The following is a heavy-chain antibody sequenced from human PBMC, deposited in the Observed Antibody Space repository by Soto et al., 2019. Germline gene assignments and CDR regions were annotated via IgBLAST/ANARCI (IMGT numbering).Heavy chain of an antibody. D-gene: IGHD1-26*01. Sequence: PGGSLRLSCAASGFTFSTYPMAWVRQAPGKGLEWVSTIHGSGETAYYADSVKGRFTISRDNSNNTVYLQMDSLRAEDTAIYYCAKRQSESYYAAFDVWGQGTVVTVSS. V-gene: IGHV3-23*01. J-gene: IGHJ3*01. CDR3: AKRQSESYYAAFDV. CDR1: GFTFSTYP. CDR2: IHGSGETA.